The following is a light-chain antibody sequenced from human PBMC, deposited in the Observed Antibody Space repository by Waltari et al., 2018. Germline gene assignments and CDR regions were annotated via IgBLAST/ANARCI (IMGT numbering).Light chain of an antibody. CDR3: QQYYSVPLT. CDR1: QTISYSSNNKNY. Sequence: DIVMTQSPDSLAVSLGERATINCKSSQTISYSSNNKNYLAWYQKKPGQPPRLLISWASSRKSGVPDRFSGSGSGTDFTLTISSLQVEDVAIYYCQQYYSVPLTFGRATKVTIK. J-gene: IGKJ4*01. V-gene: IGKV4-1*01. CDR2: WAS.